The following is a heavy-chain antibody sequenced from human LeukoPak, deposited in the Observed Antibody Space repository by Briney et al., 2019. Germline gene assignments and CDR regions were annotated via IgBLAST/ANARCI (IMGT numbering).Heavy chain of an antibody. CDR3: ARGEWPLPFDY. CDR1: GFTVSSKY. J-gene: IGHJ4*02. CDR2: IYSGGST. Sequence: GGSLRLSCAASGFTVSSKYMSWVRQAPGKGLEWVSVIYSGGSTYYPDSVKGRFTISREKSKNTLYLEMNSLRAEETAVYYCARGEWPLPFDYWGQGTLVTVSS. D-gene: IGHD2-21*01. V-gene: IGHV3-66*01.